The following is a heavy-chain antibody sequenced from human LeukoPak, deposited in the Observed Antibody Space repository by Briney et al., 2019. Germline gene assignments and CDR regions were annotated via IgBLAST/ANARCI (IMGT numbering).Heavy chain of an antibody. J-gene: IGHJ4*02. Sequence: PSETLSLTCAVSGDSISSGGYSWSWVRQPPGEGLEWIGYIYSSGRSYYNPSLQSRVTISVDTSKNEFSLKVTSVTAADTAVYYCARGRRVLWFGDGSNLGYWGQGTLVTVSS. D-gene: IGHD3-10*01. CDR3: ARGRRVLWFGDGSNLGY. CDR2: IYSSGRS. CDR1: GDSISSGGYS. V-gene: IGHV4-30-4*07.